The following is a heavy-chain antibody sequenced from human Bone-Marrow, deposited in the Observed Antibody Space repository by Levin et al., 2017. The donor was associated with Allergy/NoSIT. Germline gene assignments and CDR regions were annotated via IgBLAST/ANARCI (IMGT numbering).Heavy chain of an antibody. CDR3: ARGLDYSGLP. V-gene: IGHV3-21*01. D-gene: IGHD5-12*01. CDR2: ITSSSSYI. J-gene: IGHJ5*02. CDR1: GFTFSTYS. Sequence: GGSLRLSCAASGFTFSTYSMNWVRQAPGKGLDWVSSITSSSSYIYYADSVKGRFTIPRDNAKNSLYLQMNSLRVEDTAVYYCARGLDYSGLPWGQGTLVTVSS.